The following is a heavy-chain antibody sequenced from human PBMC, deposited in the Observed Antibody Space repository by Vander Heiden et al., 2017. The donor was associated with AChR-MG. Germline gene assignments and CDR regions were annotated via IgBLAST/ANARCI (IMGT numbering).Heavy chain of an antibody. V-gene: IGHV3-21*01. CDR2: ISSSSSYI. D-gene: IGHD6-13*01. CDR3: ASIAAAGTY. Sequence: EVQLVESGGGLVKPGGSVRLSCAACGFTFSSNSMNGVPQTPGKGLEWVSSISSSSSYISYADSVKGRFTISRDNAKNALYLQMNSLRAEDTAVYYCASIAAAGTYWGHGPLVTDSS. J-gene: IGHJ4*01. CDR1: GFTFSSNS.